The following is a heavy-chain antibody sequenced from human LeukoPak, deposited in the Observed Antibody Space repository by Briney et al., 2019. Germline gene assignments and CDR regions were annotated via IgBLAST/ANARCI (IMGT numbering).Heavy chain of an antibody. V-gene: IGHV1-24*01. D-gene: IGHD5-24*01. J-gene: IGHJ5*02. CDR3: ATNPPGSYKGWFDP. Sequence: ASVKVSCKASGGTFSSYAISWVRQAPGKGLEWMGGFDPEDGETIYAQKFQGRVTMTEDTSTDTAYMELSSLRSEDTAVYYCATNPPGSYKGWFDPWGQGTLVTVSS. CDR2: FDPEDGET. CDR1: GGTFSSYA.